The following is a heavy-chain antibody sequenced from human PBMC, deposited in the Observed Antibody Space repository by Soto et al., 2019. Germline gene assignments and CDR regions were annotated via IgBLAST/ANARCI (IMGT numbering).Heavy chain of an antibody. Sequence: PGGSLRLSCAASGFTFSSYAMHWVRQAPGKGLEWVAVISYDGSNKYYADSVKGRFTISRDNSKNTLYLQMNSLRAEDTAVYYRGREGSGGWYAGDYGGQEPLVTVSS. V-gene: IGHV3-30-3*01. CDR3: GREGSGGWYAGDY. D-gene: IGHD6-19*01. J-gene: IGHJ4*02. CDR1: GFTFSSYA. CDR2: ISYDGSNK.